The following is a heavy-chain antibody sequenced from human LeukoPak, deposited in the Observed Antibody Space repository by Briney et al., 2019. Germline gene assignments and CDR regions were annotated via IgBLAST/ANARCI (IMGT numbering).Heavy chain of an antibody. V-gene: IGHV3-9*01. CDR3: ARDWDCGSSTCYGALGY. CDR1: GFTFDDYA. Sequence: GGSLRLSCAASGFTFDDYAMHWVRQAPGKGLEWVSGISWNSGSIGYADSVKGRFTISRENAKNSLYLQMNSLRAEDTAVYYCARDWDCGSSTCYGALGYWGQGTLVTVSS. D-gene: IGHD2-2*01. J-gene: IGHJ4*02. CDR2: ISWNSGSI.